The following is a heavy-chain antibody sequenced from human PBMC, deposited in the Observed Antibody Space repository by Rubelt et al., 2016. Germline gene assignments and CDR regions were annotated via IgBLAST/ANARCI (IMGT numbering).Heavy chain of an antibody. CDR2: IIPIFGIA. D-gene: IGHD3-10*01. V-gene: IGHV1-69*17. CDR3: ARVEWFGELSPYYYYGMDV. Sequence: AYGGTFSSYAISWVRQAPGQGLEWMGGIIPIFGIAKYAQKFQGRVTITADKSTSTAYMELSSLRSEDTAVYYCARVEWFGELSPYYYYGMDVWGQGTTVTVSS. CDR1: GGTFSSYA. J-gene: IGHJ6*02.